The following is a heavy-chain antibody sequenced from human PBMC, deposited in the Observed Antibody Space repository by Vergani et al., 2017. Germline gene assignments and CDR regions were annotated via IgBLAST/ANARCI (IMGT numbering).Heavy chain of an antibody. CDR3: ARDKMAAAGPYYYYYMDV. D-gene: IGHD6-13*01. CDR1: GGTFSSYA. Sequence: QVQLVQSGAEVKKPGSSVKVSCKASGGTFSSYAISWVRQAPGQGLEWMGGIIPIFGTANYAQKFQGRVTITADESTSTAYMELSSLRSEDTAVYYCARDKMAAAGPYYYYYMDVWGKGTTVTVSS. CDR2: IIPIFGTA. V-gene: IGHV1-69*12. J-gene: IGHJ6*03.